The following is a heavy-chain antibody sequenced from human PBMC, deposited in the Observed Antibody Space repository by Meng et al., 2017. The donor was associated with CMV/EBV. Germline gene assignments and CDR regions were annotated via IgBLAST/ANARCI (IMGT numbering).Heavy chain of an antibody. D-gene: IGHD3-3*01. Sequence: GESLKISCKASGYTFTSYGISWVRQAPGQGLEWMGWISAYNGNTNYAQKLQGRVTMTTDTSTSTAYMELRSLRSDDTAVYYCARGTSYDFWSGYPPSSFDYWGQGTLVTVSS. CDR3: ARGTSYDFWSGYPPSSFDY. CDR2: ISAYNGNT. V-gene: IGHV1-18*01. CDR1: GYTFTSYG. J-gene: IGHJ4*02.